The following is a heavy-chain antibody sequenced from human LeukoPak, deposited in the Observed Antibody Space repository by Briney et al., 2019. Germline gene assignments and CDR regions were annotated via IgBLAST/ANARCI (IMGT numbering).Heavy chain of an antibody. CDR2: VYYSGST. Sequence: PSETLSLTCTVSGGSISSYYWSWIRQPPGKGLEWIGYVYYSGSTNYNPSLKSRATISVDTSKNQFSLTLSAVTAADTSVYYCAGAGGPQYYYYYDLDVWGKGTTVTVSS. V-gene: IGHV4-59*01. J-gene: IGHJ6*03. CDR1: GGSISSYY. CDR3: AGAGGPQYYYYYDLDV.